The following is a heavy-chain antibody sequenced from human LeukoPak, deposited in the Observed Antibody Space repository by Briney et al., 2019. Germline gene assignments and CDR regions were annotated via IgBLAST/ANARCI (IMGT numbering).Heavy chain of an antibody. CDR2: ITGSGGST. J-gene: IGHJ4*02. D-gene: IGHD3-10*01. CDR1: GFTFDNFA. CDR3: ARGLFDFDY. V-gene: IGHV3-23*01. Sequence: PGGSLRLSCAPSGFTFDNFAMTWVRQALGKGLEWVSEITGSGGSTYYADSVKGRFTISRDNSKNTLYLQMNSLRAEDTAIYYCARGLFDFDYWGQGTLVTVSS.